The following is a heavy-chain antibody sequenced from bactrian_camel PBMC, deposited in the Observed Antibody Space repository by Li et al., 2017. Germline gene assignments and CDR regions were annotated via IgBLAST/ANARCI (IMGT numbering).Heavy chain of an antibody. D-gene: IGHD1*01. J-gene: IGHJ4*01. CDR2: IASDGNA. Sequence: QLVESGGGLVRPGGSLRLSCAVSGNTLPFNRYGFSWVRQAPGKGLEWVSTIASDGNAYYADSVKGRFTISRDNAKNTLYLQLNSLKSEDASVYYCATQGEWAYINWGQGTQVTVS. CDR1: GNTLPFNRYG. V-gene: IGHV3S10*01. CDR3: ATQGEWAYIN.